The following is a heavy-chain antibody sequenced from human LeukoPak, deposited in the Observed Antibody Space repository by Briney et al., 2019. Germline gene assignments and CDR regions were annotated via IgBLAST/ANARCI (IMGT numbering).Heavy chain of an antibody. D-gene: IGHD3-3*01. CDR2: MNQDGSEK. J-gene: IGHJ4*02. CDR3: AREFPDWSGYYIFDY. CDR1: GFTFSGHW. V-gene: IGHV3-7*01. Sequence: SGGSLRLSCVASGFTFSGHWMSWLRQAPGKGLEWVANMNQDGSEKQYVDSVKGRFTISRDNAKNSLYLQMNSLRAEDTAVYYCAREFPDWSGYYIFDYWSQTTLVTVSS.